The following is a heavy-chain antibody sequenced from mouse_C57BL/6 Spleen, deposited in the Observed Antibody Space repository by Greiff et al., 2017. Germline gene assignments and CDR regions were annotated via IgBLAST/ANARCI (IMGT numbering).Heavy chain of an antibody. Sequence: QVQLQQSGAELVRPGASVKLSCKASGYTFTDYYINWVKQRPGQGLEWIARIYPGSGNTYYNEKFKGKATLTAEKSSSTAYMQLSSLTSEDSAVYFCARGETTVEGAWFAYWGQGTLVTVSA. J-gene: IGHJ3*01. D-gene: IGHD1-1*01. CDR2: IYPGSGNT. CDR1: GYTFTDYY. CDR3: ARGETTVEGAWFAY. V-gene: IGHV1-76*01.